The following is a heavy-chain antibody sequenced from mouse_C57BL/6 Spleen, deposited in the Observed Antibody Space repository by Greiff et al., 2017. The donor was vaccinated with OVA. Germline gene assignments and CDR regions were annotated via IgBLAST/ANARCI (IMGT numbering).Heavy chain of an antibody. D-gene: IGHD2-2*01. CDR2: IWWDDDK. Sequence: QVTLKESGPGILQPSQTLSLTCSFSGFSLSTFGMGVGWIRQPSGKGLEWLAHIWWDDDKYYNPALKSRLTISKDTSKNQVFLKIANVDTADTATDYCARPHWVTTAGYAMDYWGQGTSVTVSS. J-gene: IGHJ4*01. CDR1: GFSLSTFGMG. V-gene: IGHV8-8*01. CDR3: ARPHWVTTAGYAMDY.